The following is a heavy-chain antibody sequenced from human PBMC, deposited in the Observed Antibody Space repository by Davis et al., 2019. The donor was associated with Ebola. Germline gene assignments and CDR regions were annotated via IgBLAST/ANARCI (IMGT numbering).Heavy chain of an antibody. J-gene: IGHJ2*01. CDR1: GFTFSSYA. Sequence: GESLKISCAASGFTFSSYAMHWVRQAPGKGLEYVSAISSNGGSTYYANSVKGRFTISRDDSKNTLYLQMNSLRAEDTAVYYCARDIAGGYFDLWGRGTLVTVSS. CDR2: ISSNGGST. V-gene: IGHV3-64*01. D-gene: IGHD6-13*01. CDR3: ARDIAGGYFDL.